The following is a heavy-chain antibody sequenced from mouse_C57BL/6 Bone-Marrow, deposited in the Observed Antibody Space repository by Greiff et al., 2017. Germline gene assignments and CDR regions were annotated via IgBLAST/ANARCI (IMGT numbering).Heavy chain of an antibody. J-gene: IGHJ4*01. Sequence: VKLVESGPGLVAPSQSLSITCTVSGFSLTSYGVSWVRQPPGTGLEWLGVIWGDGSTNYHSALISRLSISKDNSKRQVFLKRNSLQTDDTATYYGAKDSSGYHYAMDYWGQGTSVTVSS. CDR3: AKDSSGYHYAMDY. V-gene: IGHV2-3*01. D-gene: IGHD3-2*02. CDR2: IWGDGST. CDR1: GFSLTSYG.